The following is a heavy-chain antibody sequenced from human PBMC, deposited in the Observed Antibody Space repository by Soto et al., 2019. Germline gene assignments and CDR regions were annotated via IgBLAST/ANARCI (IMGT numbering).Heavy chain of an antibody. J-gene: IGHJ5*02. V-gene: IGHV4-30-4*01. D-gene: IGHD3-22*01. CDR2: IYYSGST. Sequence: SETLSLTCTVSGGSISSGDYYWSWIRQPPGKGLEWIGYIYYSGSTYYNPSLKSRVTISVDTSKNQFSLKLSSVTAADTAVYYCARDWYYDSSGYYPWGQGALVSVSS. CDR3: ARDWYYDSSGYYP. CDR1: GGSISSGDYY.